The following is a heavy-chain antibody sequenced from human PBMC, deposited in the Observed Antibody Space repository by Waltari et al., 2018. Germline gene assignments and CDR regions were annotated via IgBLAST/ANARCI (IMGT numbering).Heavy chain of an antibody. D-gene: IGHD1-1*01. J-gene: IGHJ4*02. CDR2: RKQDGSEK. V-gene: IGHV3-7*01. CDR1: GFTFSSYW. CDR3: ARDWAYVGLEREGY. Sequence: VQLLESGGVLVQPGGSLRLSCAASGFTFSSYWMSWVRQAAGKGLEWVANRKQDGSEKYYVDSVKGRFTISRDNAKNSLYLQMNSLRAEDTAVYYCARDWAYVGLEREGYWGQGTLVTVSS.